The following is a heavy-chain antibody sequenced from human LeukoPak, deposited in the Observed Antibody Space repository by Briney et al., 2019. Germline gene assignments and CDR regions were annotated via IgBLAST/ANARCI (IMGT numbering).Heavy chain of an antibody. Sequence: GGSLRLSCAASGFTFSSYSTNWVRQAPGKGLEWVSSISSSSSYIYYADSVKGRFTISRDNAKNSLYLQMNSLRAEDTAVYYCARGSGYFPDFNYWGQGALVTVSS. J-gene: IGHJ4*02. V-gene: IGHV3-21*04. CDR1: GFTFSSYS. D-gene: IGHD3-22*01. CDR2: ISSSSSYI. CDR3: ARGSGYFPDFNY.